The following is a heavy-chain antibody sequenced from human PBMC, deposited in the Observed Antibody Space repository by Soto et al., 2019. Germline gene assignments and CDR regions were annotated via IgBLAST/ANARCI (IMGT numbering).Heavy chain of an antibody. Sequence: PGGALRPPCAASGFTFSTHNIVWVRQAPGKGLEWLSYIPSTSIPIYYANSVKGRFTISRDNSKNTLYLQMNSLRAEDTAVYYCARDGEGDWFDPWGQGTLVTVSS. D-gene: IGHD2-21*01. CDR1: GFTFSTHN. J-gene: IGHJ5*02. CDR2: IPSTSIPI. V-gene: IGHV3-48*01. CDR3: ARDGEGDWFDP.